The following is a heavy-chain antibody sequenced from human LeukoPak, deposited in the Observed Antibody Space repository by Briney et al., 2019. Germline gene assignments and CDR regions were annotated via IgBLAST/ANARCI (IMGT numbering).Heavy chain of an antibody. Sequence: SVKVSCKASGYTFTSYGISWVRQAPGQGLEWMGGIIPIFGRANYAQKFRGRVTITADKSTRTAYMELSSLRSEDTAVYYCARGDYYGSPKVVAAWGQGTLVTVSS. CDR3: ARGDYYGSPKVVAA. CDR2: IIPIFGRA. V-gene: IGHV1-69*06. D-gene: IGHD3-10*01. CDR1: GYTFTSYG. J-gene: IGHJ5*02.